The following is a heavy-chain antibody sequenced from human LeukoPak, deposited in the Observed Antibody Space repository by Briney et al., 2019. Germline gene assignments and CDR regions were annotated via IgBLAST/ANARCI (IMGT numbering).Heavy chain of an antibody. D-gene: IGHD3-22*01. CDR1: GYTFTSYG. Sequence: ASVKVSCKASGYTFTSYGISWVRQAPGQGLEWMGWISAYNGNTNYAQKLQGRVTMTTDTSTSTAYMELRSLRSEDTAVYYCARAGDDSSGYYYGYYYYYMDVWGKGTTVTISS. CDR2: ISAYNGNT. J-gene: IGHJ6*03. V-gene: IGHV1-18*01. CDR3: ARAGDDSSGYYYGYYYYYMDV.